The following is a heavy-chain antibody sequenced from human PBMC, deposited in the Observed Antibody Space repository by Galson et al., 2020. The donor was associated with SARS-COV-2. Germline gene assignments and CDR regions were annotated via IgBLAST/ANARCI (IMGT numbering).Heavy chain of an antibody. CDR2: IYYSGST. CDR3: ARERGSYSNYAYYYYGMDV. J-gene: IGHJ6*02. CDR1: GGSISSYY. D-gene: IGHD4-4*01. Sequence: SETLSLTCTVSGGSISSYYWSWIRQPPGKGLEWIGYIYYSGSTNYNPSLKSRVTISVDTSKNQFSLKLSSVNAADTAVYYCARERGSYSNYAYYYYGMDVWGQGTTVTVSS. V-gene: IGHV4-59*01.